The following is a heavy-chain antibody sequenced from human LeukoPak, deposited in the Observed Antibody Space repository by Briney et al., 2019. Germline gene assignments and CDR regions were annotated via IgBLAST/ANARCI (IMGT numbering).Heavy chain of an antibody. CDR3: ARSPRFQNWFDP. V-gene: IGHV4-4*07. Sequence: SETLSLTCTVSGGSISSYYWSWIRQPAGKGLEWIGRIHTSGSTNYNPSLKSRVTVSVDTSKNQFSLKLSSVTAADTAVYYCARSPRFQNWFDPWGQGTLVTVSS. CDR2: IHTSGST. J-gene: IGHJ5*02. D-gene: IGHD3-10*01. CDR1: GGSISSYY.